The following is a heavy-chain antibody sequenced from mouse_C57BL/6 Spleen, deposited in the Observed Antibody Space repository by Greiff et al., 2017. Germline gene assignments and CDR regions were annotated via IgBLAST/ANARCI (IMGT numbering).Heavy chain of an antibody. CDR2: IHPNSGST. CDR3: AKFHDDYDDWYFDV. Sequence: VQLQQPGAELVKPGASVKLSCKASGYTFTSYWMHWVKQRPGQGLEWIGMIHPNSGSTNYNEKFKSKATLTVDKSSSTAYMQLSSLTSEDSAVXYCAKFHDDYDDWYFDVWGTGTTVTVSS. J-gene: IGHJ1*03. D-gene: IGHD2-4*01. CDR1: GYTFTSYW. V-gene: IGHV1-64*01.